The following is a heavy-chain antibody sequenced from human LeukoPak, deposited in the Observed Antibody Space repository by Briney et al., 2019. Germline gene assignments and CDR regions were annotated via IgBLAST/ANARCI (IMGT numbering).Heavy chain of an antibody. CDR2: IWYDGSQE. V-gene: IGHV3-33*08. CDR3: ARDPSRYAFDI. CDR1: GFTFSSYG. Sequence: GGSLRLSCAASGFTFSSYGFHWVRQAPGKGLEWVAAIWYDGSQEYYADSVKGRFTISRDTSKNTLYLQMNSLRAEDTAVYYCARDPSRYAFDIWGQGTMVTVSS. J-gene: IGHJ3*02.